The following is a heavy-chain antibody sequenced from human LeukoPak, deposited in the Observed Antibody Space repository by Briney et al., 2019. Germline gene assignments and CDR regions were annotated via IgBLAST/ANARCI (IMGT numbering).Heavy chain of an antibody. V-gene: IGHV4-59*01. CDR2: IYYSGST. J-gene: IGHJ3*02. Sequence: SETLSLTCTVSGGSISSYYWSWIRQPPGKGLEWIGYIYYSGSTNYNPSLKSRVTISVDTSKNQFSLKLSSVTAADTAVYYCATPPPYSGDAFDIWGQGTMVTVSS. CDR1: GGSISSYY. CDR3: ATPPPYSGDAFDI. D-gene: IGHD1-26*01.